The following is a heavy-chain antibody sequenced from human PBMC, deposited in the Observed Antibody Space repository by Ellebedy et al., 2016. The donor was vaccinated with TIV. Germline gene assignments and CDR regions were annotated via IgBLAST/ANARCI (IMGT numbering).Heavy chain of an antibody. J-gene: IGHJ4*02. Sequence: GGSLRLSCAASGFTFSIYWMHWVRQDPGKGLFWVSRINSDGSSTSYADSVKGRFAIFRDNAKSMLYLQMNSLRADDTAVYYCVPGGRDGYLYWGQGTLVTVSS. CDR1: GFTFSIYW. V-gene: IGHV3-74*01. D-gene: IGHD5-24*01. CDR3: VPGGRDGYLY. CDR2: INSDGSST.